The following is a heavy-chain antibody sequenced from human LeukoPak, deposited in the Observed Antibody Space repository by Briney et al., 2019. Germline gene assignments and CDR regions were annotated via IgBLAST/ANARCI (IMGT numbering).Heavy chain of an antibody. V-gene: IGHV5-51*01. CDR2: IYPGDSDT. J-gene: IGHJ5*02. D-gene: IGHD3-22*01. CDR1: GYSFTNYW. Sequence: GESLKISCKGSGYSFTNYWIAWVRQMPGKGLECMGIIYPGDSDTRYSPSFEGQVTISVDKSINTAYLQWSSLKASDTAMYYCARQDGDYYDSSGYSNWFDPWGQGTLVTVSS. CDR3: ARQDGDYYDSSGYSNWFDP.